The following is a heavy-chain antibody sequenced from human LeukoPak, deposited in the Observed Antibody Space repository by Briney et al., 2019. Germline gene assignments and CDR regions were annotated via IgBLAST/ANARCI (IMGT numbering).Heavy chain of an antibody. CDR2: IWYDGSNK. Sequence: PGGSLRLSXAASGFTFNNYGMHWVRQAPGKGLEWVAVIWYDGSNKYYADSVKGRFTISRDNSKNTLYLQMNSLRAEDTAVYYCAKEIAAHFDYWGQGALVTVSS. CDR1: GFTFNNYG. CDR3: AKEIAAHFDY. J-gene: IGHJ4*02. V-gene: IGHV3-33*06. D-gene: IGHD6-13*01.